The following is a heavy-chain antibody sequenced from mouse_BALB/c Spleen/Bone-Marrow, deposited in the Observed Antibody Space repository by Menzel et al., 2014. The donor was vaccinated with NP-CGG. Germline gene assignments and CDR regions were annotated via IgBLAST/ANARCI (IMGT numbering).Heavy chain of an antibody. J-gene: IGHJ2*01. D-gene: IGHD1-1*01. CDR2: IDPANGNT. CDR3: AYGSSYDYFDY. V-gene: IGHV14-3*02. Sequence: VQLQQSGAELVKPGASVKLSCTASGFNIKDTYMHWVKQRPEQGLEWIGRIDPANGNTKYDPKFQGKATITADTSSNTAYLQLSSLTSEVIAVYYCAYGSSYDYFDYWGQGITLTVSS. CDR1: GFNIKDTY.